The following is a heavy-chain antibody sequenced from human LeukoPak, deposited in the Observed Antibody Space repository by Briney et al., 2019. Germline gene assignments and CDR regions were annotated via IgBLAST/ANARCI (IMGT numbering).Heavy chain of an antibody. V-gene: IGHV3-66*01. CDR2: IYSGGST. CDR3: ARASSGYYHDLDY. CDR1: GFTVSSNY. D-gene: IGHD3-22*01. Sequence: GGSLRLSCAASGFTVSSNYMSWVRQAPGKGLEWVSVIYSGGSTYYADSVKGRFTISRDNSKNTLYLQMNSLRAEDTAVYYCARASSGYYHDLDYWGQGTLVTVSS. J-gene: IGHJ4*02.